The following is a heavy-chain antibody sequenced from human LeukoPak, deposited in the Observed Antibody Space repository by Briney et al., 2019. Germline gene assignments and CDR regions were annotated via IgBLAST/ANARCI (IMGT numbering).Heavy chain of an antibody. Sequence: PGGSLRLSCAASGFTFSSYEMNWVRQAPGKGLEWVSYISSSGSTIYYADSVKGRFTISRDNAKNSLYLQMNSLRAEDTAVYYCARGSGSYAPATYYYYGMDVWGQGTTVTVSS. D-gene: IGHD1-26*01. CDR1: GFTFSSYE. CDR2: ISSSGSTI. CDR3: ARGSGSYAPATYYYYGMDV. J-gene: IGHJ6*02. V-gene: IGHV3-48*03.